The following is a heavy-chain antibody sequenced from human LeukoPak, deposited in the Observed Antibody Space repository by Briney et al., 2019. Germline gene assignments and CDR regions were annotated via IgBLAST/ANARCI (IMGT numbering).Heavy chain of an antibody. Sequence: PSETLSLTCAVYGGSFSGNYWSWIRQPPGKGLEWIGDINHSGSTNYNPSLKSRVTISVDTSKNQFSLKLSSVTAADTAVYYCARRKYSYANSRFDPWGQGTLVTVSS. CDR2: INHSGST. D-gene: IGHD5-18*01. CDR1: GGSFSGNY. CDR3: ARRKYSYANSRFDP. V-gene: IGHV4-34*01. J-gene: IGHJ5*02.